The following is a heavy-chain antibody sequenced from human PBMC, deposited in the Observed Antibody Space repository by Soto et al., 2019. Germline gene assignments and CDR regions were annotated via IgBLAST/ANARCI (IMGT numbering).Heavy chain of an antibody. CDR2: INPNGGST. J-gene: IGHJ4*02. CDR1: GYTFIHYY. D-gene: IGHD2-21*01. Sequence: QVQLVQSGPEVKKPGASVKISCKASGYTFIHYYIHWVRQAPGQGLEWMAIINPNGGSTNYAQKFQGRVTVTSDTSTTTVSMELNSLESDDTAVYFCARSLLQGDFWGQGTLVTVSS. CDR3: ARSLLQGDF. V-gene: IGHV1-46*01.